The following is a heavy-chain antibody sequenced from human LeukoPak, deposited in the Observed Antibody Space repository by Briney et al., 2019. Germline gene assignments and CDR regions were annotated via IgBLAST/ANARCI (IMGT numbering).Heavy chain of an antibody. CDR2: IIGSGSEM. CDR1: RFTLNSYS. J-gene: IGHJ3*01. V-gene: IGHV3-21*03. D-gene: IGHD1-26*01. Sequence: GGSLRLSCGGSRFTLNSYSMNWVRQAPGKGLEWVASIIGSGSEMFYADSLKGRFTISRDNSKNSLYLQMNSLRVEDSAVYYCAKVQSDIVGAMFFSFDVWGQGTMVSVSS. CDR3: AKVQSDIVGAMFFSFDV.